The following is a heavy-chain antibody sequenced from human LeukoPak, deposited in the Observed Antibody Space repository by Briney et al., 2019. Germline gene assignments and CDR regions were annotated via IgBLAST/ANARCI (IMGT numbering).Heavy chain of an antibody. CDR1: GFTVSSNY. Sequence: GGSLRLSCAASGFTVSSNYMSWVRQAPGKGLEWVSSISSSSSYIYYADSVKGRFTISRDNAKNSLYLQMNSLRAEDTAVYYCARVGLSLFDYWGQGTLVTVSS. V-gene: IGHV3-21*01. D-gene: IGHD2/OR15-2a*01. CDR3: ARVGLSLFDY. CDR2: ISSSSSYI. J-gene: IGHJ4*02.